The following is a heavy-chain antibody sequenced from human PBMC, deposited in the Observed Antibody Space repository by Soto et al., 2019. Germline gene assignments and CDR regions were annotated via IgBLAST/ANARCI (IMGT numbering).Heavy chain of an antibody. J-gene: IGHJ4*02. Sequence: GGSLRLSCAASGFTFSSYGMRWVRQDPGKGLEWVAVISYDGSNKYYADSVKGRFTISRDNSKNTLYLQMNSLRAEDTAVYYCAKDLYDILTGYQFDYWGQGTLVTVSS. CDR3: AKDLYDILTGYQFDY. D-gene: IGHD3-9*01. CDR2: ISYDGSNK. V-gene: IGHV3-30*18. CDR1: GFTFSSYG.